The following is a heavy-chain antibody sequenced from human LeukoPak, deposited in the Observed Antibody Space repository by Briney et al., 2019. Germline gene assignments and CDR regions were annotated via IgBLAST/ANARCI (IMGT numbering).Heavy chain of an antibody. D-gene: IGHD1-26*01. Sequence: SETLSVTCAVYGGSFSGYYWSWIRPPPGKRLEWVGEINHSGSTNYNPSLKSRATISVDTSKIQFCLKLSSVTAVYTAVYYCAKQWVGAHAFDIWGQGTMVTVSS. CDR2: INHSGST. J-gene: IGHJ3*02. CDR1: GGSFSGYY. V-gene: IGHV4-34*01. CDR3: AKQWVGAHAFDI.